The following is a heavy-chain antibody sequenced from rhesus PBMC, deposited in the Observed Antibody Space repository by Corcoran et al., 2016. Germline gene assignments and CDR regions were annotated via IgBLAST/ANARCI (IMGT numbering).Heavy chain of an antibody. CDR1: GGSISSNY. J-gene: IGHJ4*01. D-gene: IGHD1-1*01. Sequence: QVQLQESGPGLVKPSETLSLTCAVSGGSISSNYWSWIRQSPGKGLEWIGYIYGGSGSTSNNPYLQSRVTISTDTYKNQCSLKLSSVTAADTAVYYCARWRGGLETWGQGVLVTVSS. V-gene: IGHV4-147*01. CDR3: ARWRGGLET. CDR2: IYGGSGST.